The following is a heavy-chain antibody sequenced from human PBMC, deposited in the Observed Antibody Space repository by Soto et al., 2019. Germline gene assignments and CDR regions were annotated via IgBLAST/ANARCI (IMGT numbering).Heavy chain of an antibody. D-gene: IGHD6-19*01. CDR2: IYPGDSDT. CDR1: GYSFTSYW. CDR3: ARGRRGISGIAVAGTWGYYFDY. J-gene: IGHJ4*02. V-gene: IGHV5-51*01. Sequence: LGESLKISCKGSGYSFTSYWIGWVRQMPGRGLEWMGIIYPGDSDTRYSPSFQGQVTISAYKSISTAYLQWSSLKASDTAMYYCARGRRGISGIAVAGTWGYYFDYWGQGTLVTVSS.